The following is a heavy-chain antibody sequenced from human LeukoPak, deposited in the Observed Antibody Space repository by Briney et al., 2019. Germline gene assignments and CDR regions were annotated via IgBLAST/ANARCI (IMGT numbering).Heavy chain of an antibody. CDR3: ARRTSLGTSDAFDI. V-gene: IGHV1-18*01. CDR2: ISAYNGNT. D-gene: IGHD3-16*01. J-gene: IGHJ3*02. Sequence: WASVKVSCKASGYTFTSYGISWARQAPGQGLEWMGWISAYNGNTNYAQKLQGRVTMTTDTSTSTAHMELRSLRSDDTAVYYCARRTSLGTSDAFDIWGQGTMVTVSS. CDR1: GYTFTSYG.